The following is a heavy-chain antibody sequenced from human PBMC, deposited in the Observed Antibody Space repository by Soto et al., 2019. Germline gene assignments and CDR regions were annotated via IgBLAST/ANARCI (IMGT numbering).Heavy chain of an antibody. CDR1: GFIFDDYA. J-gene: IGHJ4*02. V-gene: IGHV3-9*01. Sequence: EVQLVESGGGLVQPGRSLRLSCAASGFIFDDYAMHWVRQAPGKGLEWVSGISWDSNNIAYADSVKGRFTMSRDNAKNSLYLQMNSLRAEDTALLYCARIRYGSGGYQYYFDYWCQGSLVIVCS. D-gene: IGHD3-10*01. CDR2: ISWDSNNI. CDR3: ARIRYGSGGYQYYFDY.